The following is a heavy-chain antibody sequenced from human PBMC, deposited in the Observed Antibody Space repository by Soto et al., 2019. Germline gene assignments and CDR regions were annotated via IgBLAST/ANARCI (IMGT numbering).Heavy chain of an antibody. CDR3: ARGRIVVVPAAILPFYYYGMDV. CDR2: IIPIFGTA. J-gene: IGHJ6*02. D-gene: IGHD2-2*01. Sequence: SVKVSCKASGGTFSSYSISWGRQAPGQGLEWMGWIIPIFGTANYAQKFQGRVTITADKSTSTAYMELSSLRSEDTAVYYCARGRIVVVPAAILPFYYYGMDVWGQGTTVTVSS. V-gene: IGHV1-69*06. CDR1: GGTFSSYS.